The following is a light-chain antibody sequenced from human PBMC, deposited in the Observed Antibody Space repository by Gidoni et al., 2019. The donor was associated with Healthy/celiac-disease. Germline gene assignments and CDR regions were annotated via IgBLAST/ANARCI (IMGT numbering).Light chain of an antibody. J-gene: IGKJ5*01. Sequence: DIQMTQSPATLSASVGDRVTITCRASQSISSWLAWYQQNPGKAPKLLIYKASNLESGVPSRVSGSGSGTEFTLTISSLQPDDFATYYCQQYNSYSITFGQGTRLEIK. CDR2: KAS. V-gene: IGKV1-5*03. CDR3: QQYNSYSIT. CDR1: QSISSW.